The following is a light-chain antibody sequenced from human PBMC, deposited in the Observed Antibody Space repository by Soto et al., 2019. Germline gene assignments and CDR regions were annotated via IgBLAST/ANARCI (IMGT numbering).Light chain of an antibody. CDR2: GAS. V-gene: IGKV3-20*01. CDR3: NKCGESHWK. J-gene: IGKJ1*01. Sequence: EIVLTHSPGTLSLSPVEIATLSCRASQSFQFNYVAWYQQKPGQAPRLLIYGASSRATGIPDRFSVSGSGMDLTTTIPSLEPADSEVSYCNKCGESHWKFGQGKKV. CDR1: QSFQFNY.